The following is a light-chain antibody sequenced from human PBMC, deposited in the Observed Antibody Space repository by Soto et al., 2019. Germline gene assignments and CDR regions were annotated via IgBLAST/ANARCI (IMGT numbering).Light chain of an antibody. CDR3: QSYDSTLSARYV. CDR2: GNR. CDR1: SSNLGAGYD. Sequence: QLVLTQPPSVSGAPGQRVTISCTGNSSNLGAGYDVHWYQQLPGAAPKLVIFGNRNRPSGVPERFSASTSGTSASLAITGLQAEDEGDYYCQSYDSTLSARYVFGTGTKVTVL. V-gene: IGLV1-40*01. J-gene: IGLJ1*01.